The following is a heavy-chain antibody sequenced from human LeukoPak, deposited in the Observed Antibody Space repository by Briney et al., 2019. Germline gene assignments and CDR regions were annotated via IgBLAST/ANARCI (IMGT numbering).Heavy chain of an antibody. D-gene: IGHD3-9*01. CDR2: ICGSGGST. J-gene: IGHJ6*03. Sequence: GGSLRLSCAASGFTFSSYGMSWVRQAPGKGLEWVSAICGSGGSTYYAESVKGRFTISRDNSKNTLYLQMNSLRAEDTAVYYCAKDGGDYYDILTGYYPRLYYMDVWGKGTTVTISS. V-gene: IGHV3-23*01. CDR3: AKDGGDYYDILTGYYPRLYYMDV. CDR1: GFTFSSYG.